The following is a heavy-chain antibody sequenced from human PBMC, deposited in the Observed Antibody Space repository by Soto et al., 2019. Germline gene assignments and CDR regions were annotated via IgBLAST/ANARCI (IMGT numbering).Heavy chain of an antibody. CDR2: IIPIFGTA. CDR1: GGTFSSYA. Sequence: SVKVSCKASGGTFSSYAISWVRQAPGQGLEWMGGIIPIFGTANYAQKFQGRVTITADKSTSTAYMELSSLRSEDTAVYYCAGGYYDSSGYYGLDYWGQGTLVTVSS. J-gene: IGHJ4*02. CDR3: AGGYYDSSGYYGLDY. D-gene: IGHD3-22*01. V-gene: IGHV1-69*06.